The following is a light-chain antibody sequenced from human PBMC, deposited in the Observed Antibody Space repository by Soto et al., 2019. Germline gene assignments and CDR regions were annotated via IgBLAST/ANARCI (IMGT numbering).Light chain of an antibody. CDR3: SSYKRSKTLV. J-gene: IGLJ2*01. CDR2: DVS. V-gene: IGLV2-14*03. Sequence: QSALTQPASVSGSPGQSITISCTGTSSDVGGYNYVSWYQQHPGKAPNLVIYDVSNRPSGVSNRFSGSKSGNTASLTISGRQAEDEDDYYCSSYKRSKTLVLGGGTKLTVL. CDR1: SSDVGGYNY.